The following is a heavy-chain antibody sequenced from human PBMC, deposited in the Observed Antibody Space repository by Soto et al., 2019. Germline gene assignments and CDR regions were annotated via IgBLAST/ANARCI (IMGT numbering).Heavy chain of an antibody. CDR3: ARDSDLEPDYYYGMDV. V-gene: IGHV3-53*02. CDR1: GFTVSSNY. CDR2: IYSGGST. J-gene: IGHJ6*02. D-gene: IGHD1-1*01. Sequence: EVQLVETGGGLIQPGGSLRLSCAASGFTVSSNYMSWVRQAPGKGLEWVSVIYSGGSTYYADSVKGRFTISRDNSKNTLYLQMNSLRAEDTAVYYCARDSDLEPDYYYGMDVWGQGTTVTVSS.